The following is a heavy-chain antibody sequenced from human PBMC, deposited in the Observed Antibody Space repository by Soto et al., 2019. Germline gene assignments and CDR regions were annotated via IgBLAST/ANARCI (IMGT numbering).Heavy chain of an antibody. Sequence: SETMSLTCTVSGGSISSGDYYWSWIRQPPGKGLEWIGYIYYSGSTYYNPSLKSRVTISVDTSKNQFSLKLSSVTAADTAVYYCASPVDGDYGAFGIWGQGTMVTVSS. CDR2: IYYSGST. CDR3: ASPVDGDYGAFGI. J-gene: IGHJ3*02. CDR1: GGSISSGDYY. V-gene: IGHV4-30-4*01. D-gene: IGHD4-17*01.